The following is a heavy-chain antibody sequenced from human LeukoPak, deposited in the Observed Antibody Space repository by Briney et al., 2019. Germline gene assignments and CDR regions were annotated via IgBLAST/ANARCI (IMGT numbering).Heavy chain of an antibody. CDR3: ARDYYDGSGSFDY. Sequence: SETLSLTCTVSGGSISSGSYYWSWIRQPAGKGLEWIGRIYTSGSTNYNPSLKSRVTISVDTSKNQFSLKLSSVTAADTAVYCCARDYYDGSGSFDYWGQGTLVTVSS. CDR1: GGSISSGSYY. D-gene: IGHD3-22*01. CDR2: IYTSGST. V-gene: IGHV4-61*02. J-gene: IGHJ4*02.